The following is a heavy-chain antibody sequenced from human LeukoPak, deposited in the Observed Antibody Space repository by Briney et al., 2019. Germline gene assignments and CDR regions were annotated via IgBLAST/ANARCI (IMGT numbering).Heavy chain of an antibody. CDR2: ISAYNGNT. CDR1: GYTFTSYG. CDR3: ASTLDYSNYVRPPPSFDY. D-gene: IGHD4-11*01. J-gene: IGHJ4*02. Sequence: GASVKVSCKASGYTFTSYGISWVRQAPGQGLEWMGWISAYNGNTNYAQKFQGRVTITADKSTSTAYMELSSLRSEDTAVYYCASTLDYSNYVRPPPSFDYWGQGTLVTVSS. V-gene: IGHV1-18*01.